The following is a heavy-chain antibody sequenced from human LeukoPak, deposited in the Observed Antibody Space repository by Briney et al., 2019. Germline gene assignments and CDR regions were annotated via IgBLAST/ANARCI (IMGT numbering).Heavy chain of an antibody. D-gene: IGHD3-22*01. CDR3: ARGPYYYDSSGYYYYFDY. CDR1: GFTFSSYW. J-gene: IGHJ4*02. Sequence: PGGSLRLSCAVSGFTFSSYWMSWVRQAPGKGLEWVANIKQDGSEKYYVDSVKGRFTISRDNAKNSLYLQMNSLRAEDTAVYYCARGPYYYDSSGYYYYFDYWGQGTLVTVSS. V-gene: IGHV3-7*03. CDR2: IKQDGSEK.